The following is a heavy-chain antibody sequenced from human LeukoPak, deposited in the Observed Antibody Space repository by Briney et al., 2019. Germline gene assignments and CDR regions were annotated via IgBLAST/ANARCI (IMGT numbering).Heavy chain of an antibody. V-gene: IGHV1-2*02. D-gene: IGHD3-10*01. CDR2: INPNSGGT. CDR3: ARDLGAMVRGVILRSDYFDY. Sequence: APVKVSCKASGYTFTGYYMHWVRQAPGQGLEWMGWINPNSGGTNYAQKFQGRVTTTRDTSISTAYMELSRLRSDDTAVYYCARDLGAMVRGVILRSDYFDYWGQGTLVTVSS. J-gene: IGHJ4*02. CDR1: GYTFTGYY.